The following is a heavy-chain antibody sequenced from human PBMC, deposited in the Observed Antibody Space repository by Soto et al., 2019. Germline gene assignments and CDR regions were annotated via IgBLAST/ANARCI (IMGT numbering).Heavy chain of an antibody. V-gene: IGHV1-69*13. CDR3: ARAEVYYDSSSYYYDPKKNSYYYYYYGMDV. CDR1: GGTFSSYA. J-gene: IGHJ6*02. D-gene: IGHD3-22*01. CDR2: IIPIFGTA. Sequence: ASVKVSCKASGGTFSSYAISWVRQAPGQGLEWMGGIIPIFGTANYAQKFQGRVTITADESTSTAYMELGSLRSEDTAVYYCARAEVYYDSSSYYYDPKKNSYYYYYYGMDVWGQGTTVTVSS.